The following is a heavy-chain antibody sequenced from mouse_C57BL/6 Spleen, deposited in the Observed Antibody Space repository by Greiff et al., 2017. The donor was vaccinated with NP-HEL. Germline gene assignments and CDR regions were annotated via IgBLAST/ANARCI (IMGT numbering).Heavy chain of an antibody. CDR3: ARGDDYDGYAMDY. Sequence: LQESGAELVRPGTSVKMSCKASGYTFTNYWIGWAKQRPGHGLEWIGDIYPGGGYTNYNEKFKGKATLTADKSSSTAYMQFSSLTSEDSAIYYCARGDDYDGYAMDYWGQGTSVTVSS. CDR1: GYTFTNYW. D-gene: IGHD2-4*01. J-gene: IGHJ4*01. CDR2: IYPGGGYT. V-gene: IGHV1-63*01.